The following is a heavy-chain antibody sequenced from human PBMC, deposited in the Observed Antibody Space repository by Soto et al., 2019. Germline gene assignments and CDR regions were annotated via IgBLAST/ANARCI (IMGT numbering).Heavy chain of an antibody. V-gene: IGHV3-23*01. D-gene: IGHD6-25*01. J-gene: IGHJ4*02. Sequence: GGSLRLSCAASGFTFSSYAMSWVRQASGKGLEWVSGISGSGGTTYYADSVKGRFTISRDNSMNTLYLQVNSLRAEDTALYYCAKQGAIKNGNGWPWVFDSCGQQTLVPVSA. CDR1: GFTFSSYA. CDR3: AKQGAIKNGNGWPWVFDS. CDR2: ISGSGGTT.